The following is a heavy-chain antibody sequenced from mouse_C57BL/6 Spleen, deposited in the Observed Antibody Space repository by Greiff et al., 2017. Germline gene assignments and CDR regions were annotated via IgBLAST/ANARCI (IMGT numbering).Heavy chain of an antibody. V-gene: IGHV1-72*01. CDR2: IAPNSGGT. J-gene: IGHJ2*01. CDR3: ARSDYYGSSHYFDY. Sequence: QVHVKQPGAELVKPGASVKLSCKASGYTFTSYWMHWVKQRPGRGLEWIGRIAPNSGGTKYNEKFKSKATLTVDKPSSTAYMQLSSLTSEDSAVYYCARSDYYGSSHYFDYWGQGTTLTVSS. D-gene: IGHD1-1*01. CDR1: GYTFTSYW.